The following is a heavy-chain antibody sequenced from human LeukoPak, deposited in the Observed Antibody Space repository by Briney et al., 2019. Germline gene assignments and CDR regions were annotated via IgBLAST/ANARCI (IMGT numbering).Heavy chain of an antibody. Sequence: PGGSLRLSCAASGFTFSSYWMSWVRQAPGKGLEWVSYISSSGSTIYYADSVKGRFTISRDNAKNSLYLQMNSLRAEDTAVYYCARGSDTAMVPLSYWGQGTLVTVSS. D-gene: IGHD5-18*01. CDR2: ISSSGSTI. CDR1: GFTFSSYW. CDR3: ARGSDTAMVPLSY. V-gene: IGHV3-48*04. J-gene: IGHJ4*02.